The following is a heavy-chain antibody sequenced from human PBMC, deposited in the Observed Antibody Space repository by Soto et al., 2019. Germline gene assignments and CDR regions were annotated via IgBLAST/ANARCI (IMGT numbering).Heavy chain of an antibody. Sequence: GGSLRLSCAASGFTFSSYWMSWVRQAPGKGLEWVANIKQDGSEKYYVDSVKGRFTISRDNAKNSLYLQMNSLRAEDTAVYYCARDLVDCSSTSCYDYYYGMDVWGQGTTVTVSS. CDR3: ARDLVDCSSTSCYDYYYGMDV. J-gene: IGHJ6*02. V-gene: IGHV3-7*01. CDR2: IKQDGSEK. CDR1: GFTFSSYW. D-gene: IGHD2-2*01.